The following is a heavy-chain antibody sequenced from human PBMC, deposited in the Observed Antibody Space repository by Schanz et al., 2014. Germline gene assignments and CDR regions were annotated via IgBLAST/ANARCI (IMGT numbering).Heavy chain of an antibody. CDR2: INGYNGHT. D-gene: IGHD3-16*02. CDR1: GDTFSKYN. CDR3: ARGNRLQYYDDIWGSYRDPSELDY. Sequence: QVQLVQSGPEVKKPGSSVKVSCQAFGDTFSKYNIMWVRQVPGQGLEWLGWINGYNGHTLYAQKFQGRVTMTTDTATSTSYMELTSLRFDDTAVYYCARGNRLQYYDDIWGSYRDPSELDYWGQGTLVTVSS. V-gene: IGHV1-18*04. J-gene: IGHJ4*02.